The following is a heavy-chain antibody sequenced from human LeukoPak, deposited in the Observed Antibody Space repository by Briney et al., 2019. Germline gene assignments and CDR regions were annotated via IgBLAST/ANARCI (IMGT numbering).Heavy chain of an antibody. Sequence: SSETLSLTCAVYGGSFSGYYWSWIRQPPGKGLEWIGEINHSGCTNYNPSLKSRVTISVDTSKNQFSLKLSSVTAADTAVYYCARGSGESTYYYDSSGYYSYYFDYWGQGTLVTVSS. D-gene: IGHD3-22*01. CDR1: GGSFSGYY. V-gene: IGHV4-34*01. CDR3: ARGSGESTYYYDSSGYYSYYFDY. CDR2: INHSGCT. J-gene: IGHJ4*02.